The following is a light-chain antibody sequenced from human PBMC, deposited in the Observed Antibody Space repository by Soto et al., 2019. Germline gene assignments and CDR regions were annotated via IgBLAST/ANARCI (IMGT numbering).Light chain of an antibody. V-gene: IGKV1-12*01. CDR3: QQANLFPLT. CDR2: RSS. Sequence: DIQMTQSPSSVSASVGDRVAITCRAGQDIGTWLAWYQQKPGKAPKLLIFRSSSLHSGVPSRFGGSGSGTDFTLTISNLQPEDSGTYYCQQANLFPLTLGGGTKVEVK. J-gene: IGKJ4*01. CDR1: QDIGTW.